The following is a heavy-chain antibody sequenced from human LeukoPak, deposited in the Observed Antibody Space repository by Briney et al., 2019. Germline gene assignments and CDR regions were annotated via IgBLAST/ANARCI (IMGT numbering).Heavy chain of an antibody. CDR3: ARGEWSGGDYFDY. V-gene: IGHV3-7*01. D-gene: IGHD3-10*01. CDR1: GFTFSSYW. CDR2: IKQDGSEK. Sequence: GGSLRLSCAASGFTFSSYWMSWVRQAPGKGLEWVAIIKQDGSEKYYVDSVKGRFTISRDNAKNSLYLQMNSLRAEDTAVYYCARGEWSGGDYFDYWGQGTLVTVSS. J-gene: IGHJ4*02.